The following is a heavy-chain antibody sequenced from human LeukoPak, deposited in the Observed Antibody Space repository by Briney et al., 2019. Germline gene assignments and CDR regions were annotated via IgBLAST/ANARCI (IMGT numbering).Heavy chain of an antibody. J-gene: IGHJ4*02. CDR3: AKDSITHCYDSSGYYRDY. D-gene: IGHD3-22*01. CDR2: ISGSGGST. Sequence: PGGSLRLSCAASGFTFSSYAMSWVRQAPGKGLEWVSAISGSGGSTYYADSVKGRFTISRDNSKNTLYLQMNSLRAEDTAVYYCAKDSITHCYDSSGYYRDYWGQGTLVTVSS. CDR1: GFTFSSYA. V-gene: IGHV3-23*01.